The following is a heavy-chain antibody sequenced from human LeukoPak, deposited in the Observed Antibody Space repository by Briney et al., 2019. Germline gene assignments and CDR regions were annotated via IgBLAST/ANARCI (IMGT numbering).Heavy chain of an antibody. CDR3: AKVRIYYYGSGATRGAFDI. D-gene: IGHD3-10*01. V-gene: IGHV3-9*01. CDR1: GFTFDDYA. Sequence: PGGSLRLSCAASGFTFDDYAMHWVRQAPGKGLEWVSGISWNSGSIGYADSVKGRFTISRDNAKNSLYLQMNSPRAEDTALYYCAKVRIYYYGSGATRGAFDIWGQGTMVTVSS. J-gene: IGHJ3*02. CDR2: ISWNSGSI.